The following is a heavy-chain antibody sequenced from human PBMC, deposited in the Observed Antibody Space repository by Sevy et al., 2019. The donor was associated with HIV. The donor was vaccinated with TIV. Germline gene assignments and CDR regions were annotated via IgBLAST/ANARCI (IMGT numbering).Heavy chain of an antibody. J-gene: IGHJ4*02. CDR3: AKVTYYYDNRGYPNYYFDY. CDR1: GGSITSDY. CDR2: IYNNGNT. V-gene: IGHV4-59*01. Sequence: SETLSLTCTVSGGSITSDYWSWIRQPPGNGLEWIGHIYNNGNTNYNPSLMSRVTISVDRSKNQFSLKLSSVTAADTAGYYCAKVTYYYDNRGYPNYYFDYWGQGTLVTVSS. D-gene: IGHD3-22*01.